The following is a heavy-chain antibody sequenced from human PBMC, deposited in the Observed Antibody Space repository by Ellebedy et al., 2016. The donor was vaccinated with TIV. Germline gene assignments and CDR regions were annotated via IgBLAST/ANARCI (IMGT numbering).Heavy chain of an antibody. CDR3: ARHGEIVVVTAMLDY. J-gene: IGHJ4*02. Sequence: GESLKISCAASGFTFSSYAMHWVRQAPGKGLEWVAVISYDGSNKYYADSVKGRFTISRDNSKNTLYLQMNSLRAGDTAVYYCARHGEIVVVTAMLDYWGQGTLVTVSS. CDR1: GFTFSSYA. CDR2: ISYDGSNK. V-gene: IGHV3-30-3*01. D-gene: IGHD2-21*02.